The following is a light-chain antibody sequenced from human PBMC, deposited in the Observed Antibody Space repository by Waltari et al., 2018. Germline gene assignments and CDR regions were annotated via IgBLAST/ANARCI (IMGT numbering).Light chain of an antibody. J-gene: IGKJ4*01. CDR3: QQYDISPLT. CDR1: QNIRTTY. CDR2: GTF. Sequence: EIVLTQSPGTLSLSPGEGATLPCRTSQNIRTTYLAWYQQKPGQAPTLLIYGTFSRATGIPDRFTGSGSGTDFSLTISSLEPEDFATYYCQQYDISPLTFGGGTKVEIK. V-gene: IGKV3-20*01.